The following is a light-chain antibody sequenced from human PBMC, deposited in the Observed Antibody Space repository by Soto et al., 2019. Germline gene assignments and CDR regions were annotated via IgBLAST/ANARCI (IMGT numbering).Light chain of an antibody. Sequence: QSALTQPASVSGSPGQSITISCTGTSSDIGGYKHVSWYQQHPGKAPKLMIYEVSDRPSGVSNRFSGSKSGNTASLTISGLQAEDEADYYCSSYTITSTYVFGTGTKVTVL. J-gene: IGLJ1*01. CDR3: SSYTITSTYV. CDR1: SSDIGGYKH. V-gene: IGLV2-14*01. CDR2: EVS.